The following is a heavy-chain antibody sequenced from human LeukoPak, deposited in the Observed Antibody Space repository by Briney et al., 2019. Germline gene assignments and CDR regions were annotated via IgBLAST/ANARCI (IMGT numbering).Heavy chain of an antibody. D-gene: IGHD6-19*01. CDR2: ISWNSGSI. Sequence: GRSLRLSCAASGFTFDDDAMHWVRQAPGKGLEWVSGISWNSGSIGYADSVKGRFTISRDNAKNSLYLQMNSLRAEDTALYYCAKDISYGWYYFDYWGQGTLVTVSS. J-gene: IGHJ4*02. V-gene: IGHV3-9*01. CDR1: GFTFDDDA. CDR3: AKDISYGWYYFDY.